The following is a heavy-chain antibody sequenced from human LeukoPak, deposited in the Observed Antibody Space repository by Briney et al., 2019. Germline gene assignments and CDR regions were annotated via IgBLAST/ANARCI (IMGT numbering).Heavy chain of an antibody. Sequence: PSETLSLTCTVSGGSISSSTYLWGWIRQPPGEGLEWIGSIFYSGSTYYSPPLKSRVTVSVDTSNNQFSLRLSSVTAADTAVYFCARQGVIISYFDYWGQGALVTVSS. CDR2: IFYSGST. J-gene: IGHJ4*02. V-gene: IGHV4-39*01. CDR1: GGSISSSTYL. CDR3: ARQGVIISYFDY. D-gene: IGHD3-10*01.